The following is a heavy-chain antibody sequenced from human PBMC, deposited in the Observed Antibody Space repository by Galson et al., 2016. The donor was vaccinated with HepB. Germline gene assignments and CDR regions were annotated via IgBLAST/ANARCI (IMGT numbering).Heavy chain of an antibody. J-gene: IGHJ4*02. CDR1: GYIFTDYG. V-gene: IGHV1-18*04. CDR3: ATLRYSDWSPDS. Sequence: SVKVSCKASGYIFTDYGISWVRQAPGQGLEWMGWINTFIGDTKYAQNFQDRVTMTTDTSTNTAYMDLRSLRSDDTALYYCATLRYSDWSPDSWGPGTLVTVSS. CDR2: INTFIGDT. D-gene: IGHD3-9*01.